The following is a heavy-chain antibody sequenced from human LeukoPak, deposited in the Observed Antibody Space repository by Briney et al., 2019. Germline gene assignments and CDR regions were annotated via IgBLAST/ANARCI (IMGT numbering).Heavy chain of an antibody. J-gene: IGHJ4*02. V-gene: IGHV3-74*01. CDR1: EFTFSSYW. Sequence: PGGSLRLSCAASEFTFSSYWMHWVRQAPGKGLVWVSRINSDGSSTSYADSVKGRFTISRDNARNTLYLQMNSLRAEDTAVYYCAREYYDFWSGYLDYWSQGTLVTVSS. CDR3: AREYYDFWSGYLDY. D-gene: IGHD3-3*01. CDR2: INSDGSST.